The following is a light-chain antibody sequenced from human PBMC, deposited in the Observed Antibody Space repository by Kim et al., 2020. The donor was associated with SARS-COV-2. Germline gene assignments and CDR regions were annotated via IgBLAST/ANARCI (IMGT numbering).Light chain of an antibody. CDR2: GAS. Sequence: EVVLTQSPGTLSLSPGERANLSCRASQSVSNSYLAWYQQKGGQAPRLLIYGASDRATGIPDRFSASGSGTEFTLSISRLEPEDFALYYCQQYGSSPYAFGQGTKLEL. J-gene: IGKJ2*01. CDR1: QSVSNSY. V-gene: IGKV3-20*01. CDR3: QQYGSSPYA.